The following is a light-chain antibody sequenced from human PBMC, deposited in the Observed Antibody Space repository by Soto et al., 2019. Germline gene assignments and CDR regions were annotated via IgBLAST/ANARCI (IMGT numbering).Light chain of an antibody. CDR1: TSDIGGYDY. CDR3: SAFSVDSPR. V-gene: IGLV2-14*01. CDR2: DVT. Sequence: QSALTQPASVSGSPGQSITISCAGTTSDIGGYDYVSWYQHHPGKAPKLIIYDVTRRPSGVSPRFSGSKSGNTASLTISGLQPEDEADYYCSAFSVDSPRFATGTKVTVL. J-gene: IGLJ1*01.